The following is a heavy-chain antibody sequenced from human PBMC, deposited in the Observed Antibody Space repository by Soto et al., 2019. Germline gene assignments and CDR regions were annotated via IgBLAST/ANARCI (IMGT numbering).Heavy chain of an antibody. V-gene: IGHV3-13*01. CDR3: ARELGDAVTRGWSLDP. CDR2: IGVGGDT. D-gene: IGHD4-17*01. J-gene: IGHJ2*01. Sequence: EEHLMESGGGLVQPGGSLRLSCAASGFTFSRSDMHWVRQAPGKRLEWVSAIGVGGDTYYSDSVEDRFTISRENAKNSMYLQMNSLRAGDTCVYYCARELGDAVTRGWSLDPWGRGTLVTVSS. CDR1: GFTFSRSD.